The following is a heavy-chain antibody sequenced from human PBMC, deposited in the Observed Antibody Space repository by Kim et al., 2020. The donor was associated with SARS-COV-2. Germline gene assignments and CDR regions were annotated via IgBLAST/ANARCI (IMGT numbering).Heavy chain of an antibody. CDR2: IYAGHT. V-gene: IGHV3-53*01. J-gene: IGHJ4*01. CDR3: ERDHGLRELSFES. Sequence: GGSLRLSCAVSGITVSDNYMMWVRQAPGKGLEWVSIIYAGHTYYAASVQGRFTTSTDNAENRVFLQMTNVRAEDTAVYYCERDHGLRELSFESWGHGTLVSV. CDR1: GITVSDNY. D-gene: IGHD3-16*01.